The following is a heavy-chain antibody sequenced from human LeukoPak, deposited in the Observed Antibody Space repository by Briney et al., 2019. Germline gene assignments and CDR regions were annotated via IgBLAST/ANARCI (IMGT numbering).Heavy chain of an antibody. V-gene: IGHV3-48*02. J-gene: IGHJ4*02. D-gene: IGHD7-27*01. Sequence: GGSLRLSGASSGFTFSSDSMNWVRQAPGKGLEWVADISSRSSTIYYADSVKGRFTISRDNAKKSLYLQMNSLRDEDTAVYYCARDLGLWGQGTLVTVSS. CDR3: ARDLGL. CDR1: GFTFSSDS. CDR2: ISSRSSTI.